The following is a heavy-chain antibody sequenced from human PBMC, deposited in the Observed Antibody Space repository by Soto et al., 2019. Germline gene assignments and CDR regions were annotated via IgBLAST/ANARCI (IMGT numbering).Heavy chain of an antibody. D-gene: IGHD3-22*01. V-gene: IGHV1-69*13. CDR2: IIPIFGTT. J-gene: IGHJ5*02. Sequence: GASVKVSCKGSGGPFSTSSITWVRQAPGQGLEWMGGIIPIFGTTNYAQKFQDRVTISADESTNTAFMELSSLKSEDTAVYYCRSSTYYYDSNEDWFDPWGQGTLVTVSS. CDR1: GGPFSTSS. CDR3: RSSTYYYDSNEDWFDP.